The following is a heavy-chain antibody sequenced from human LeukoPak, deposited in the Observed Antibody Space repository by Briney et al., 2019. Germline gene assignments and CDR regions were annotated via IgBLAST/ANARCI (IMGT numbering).Heavy chain of an antibody. CDR3: ARAAYNWNYNLDY. D-gene: IGHD1-7*01. V-gene: IGHV4-34*01. Sequence: SQTLSLTCAVYGGSFSGYYWSWIRQPPGKGLEWIGEINHSGSTNYNPSLKSRVTISVDTSKNQFSLKLSSVTAADTAVYYCARAAYNWNYNLDYWGQGTLVTVSS. CDR1: GGSFSGYY. CDR2: INHSGST. J-gene: IGHJ4*02.